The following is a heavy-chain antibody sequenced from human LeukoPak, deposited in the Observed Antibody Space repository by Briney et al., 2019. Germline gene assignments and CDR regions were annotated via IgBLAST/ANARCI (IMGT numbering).Heavy chain of an antibody. CDR2: IPYSGST. V-gene: IGHV4-59*08. CDR1: GGSISSNH. J-gene: IGHJ4*02. CDR3: ARHGGSWTFDY. D-gene: IGHD1-26*01. Sequence: SETLSLTCTVSGGSISSNHWSWIRQSPGKGLEWIAYIPYSGSTNYNPSLKSRVTMSVDTSKNQFSLKVSSVTAADTAVYYCARHGGSWTFDYWGQGTLVTVSS.